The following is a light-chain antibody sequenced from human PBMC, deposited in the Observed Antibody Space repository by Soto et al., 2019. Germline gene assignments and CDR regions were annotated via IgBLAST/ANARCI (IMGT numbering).Light chain of an antibody. V-gene: IGLV1-40*01. CDR3: QSYDSSLSVV. J-gene: IGLJ2*01. Sequence: QLVLTQPPSVSGAPGQRVTISCTGSSSNIGAGYDVHWYQHLPATAPKLLIYRNNNRPSGVPDRFSGSKSGTSASLAITGLQADDEADYYCQSYDSSLSVVFGGGTKVTVL. CDR1: SSNIGAGYD. CDR2: RNN.